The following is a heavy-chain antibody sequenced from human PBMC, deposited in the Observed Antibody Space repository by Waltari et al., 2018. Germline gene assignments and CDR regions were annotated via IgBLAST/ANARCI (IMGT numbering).Heavy chain of an antibody. CDR3: ARHGGYFSNFDD. CDR1: GGSISTIGYY. J-gene: IGHJ4*02. V-gene: IGHV4-39*01. D-gene: IGHD2-21*01. CDR2: IYHSGTT. Sequence: QLQLQESGPGLVKPSETLSLTCTVSGGSISTIGYYWAWVRQPPGKGLEWIGTIYHSGTTYYNPSLESRGTISVDTSRNQFSLKLRSVTAADTAVYYCARHGGYFSNFDDWGQGTLVTVSS.